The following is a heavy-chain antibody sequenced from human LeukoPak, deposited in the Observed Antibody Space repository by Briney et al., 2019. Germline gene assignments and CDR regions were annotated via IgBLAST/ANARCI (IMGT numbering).Heavy chain of an antibody. V-gene: IGHV4-59*01. CDR3: ARSSPPGTTLFDY. Sequence: SETLSLTCTVSGGFISSYYWSWIRQPPGKGLERIGYIYYSGSTNYNPSLKSRVTISVDTSKNQFSLKLSSVTAADTAVYYCARSSPPGTTLFDYWGQGTLVTVSS. J-gene: IGHJ4*02. CDR1: GGFISSYY. CDR2: IYYSGST. D-gene: IGHD1-1*01.